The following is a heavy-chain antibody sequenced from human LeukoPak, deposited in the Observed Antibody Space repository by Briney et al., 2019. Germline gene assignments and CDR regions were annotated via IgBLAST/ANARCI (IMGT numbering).Heavy chain of an antibody. V-gene: IGHV4-34*01. J-gene: IGHJ4*02. Sequence: PSETLSLTCTVSGGSISSYYWSWIRQPPGKGLEWIGEINHSGSTNYNPSLKSRVTISVDTSKNQFSLKLSSVTAADTAVYYCARVTRGWYGSVDFDYWGQGTLVTVSS. D-gene: IGHD6-19*01. CDR3: ARVTRGWYGSVDFDY. CDR1: GGSISSYY. CDR2: INHSGST.